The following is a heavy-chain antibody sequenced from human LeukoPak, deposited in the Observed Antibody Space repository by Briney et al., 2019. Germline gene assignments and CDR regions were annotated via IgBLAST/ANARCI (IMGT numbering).Heavy chain of an antibody. CDR3: ARDMATVTITAPFDY. CDR1: GYTFTSYG. CDR2: ISAYNGNT. Sequence: ASVKVSCKASGYTFTSYGISWVRQAPGQGLEWMGWISAYNGNTNYAQKLQGRVTMTTDTSTSTAYMELRSLRSDDTAVYYCARDMATVTITAPFDYWGQGTLVTVSS. D-gene: IGHD4-17*01. V-gene: IGHV1-18*01. J-gene: IGHJ4*02.